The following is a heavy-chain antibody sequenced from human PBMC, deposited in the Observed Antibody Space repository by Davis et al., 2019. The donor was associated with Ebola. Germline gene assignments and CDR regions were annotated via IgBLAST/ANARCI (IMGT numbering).Heavy chain of an antibody. Sequence: PSETLSLTCTVSGGSISSHYWSWIRQPPGKGLEWIGYIYYSGSTNYNPSLKSRVTISVDTSKNQFSLKLSSVTAADTAVYYCARGRVVFCSSTSCYGPRPGAFDIWGQGTMVTVSS. CDR2: IYYSGST. J-gene: IGHJ3*02. D-gene: IGHD2-2*01. CDR3: ARGRVVFCSSTSCYGPRPGAFDI. V-gene: IGHV4-59*11. CDR1: GGSISSHY.